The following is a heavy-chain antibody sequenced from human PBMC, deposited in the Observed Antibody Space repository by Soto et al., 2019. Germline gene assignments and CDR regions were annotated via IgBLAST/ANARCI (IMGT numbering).Heavy chain of an antibody. CDR2: ISASGGRT. V-gene: IGHV3-23*01. CDR3: ANRWQVYSDSSGYYPADS. Sequence: PGGSLRLSCAASGFTFSTYAMSWVRQAPGQGLEWVSGISASGGRTYYTDSVKGRFTISRDNSKNTLFLQMNSLRAEDTAVYSCANRWQVYSDSSGYYPADSWGQGTLVTVSS. CDR1: GFTFSTYA. D-gene: IGHD3-22*01. J-gene: IGHJ4*02.